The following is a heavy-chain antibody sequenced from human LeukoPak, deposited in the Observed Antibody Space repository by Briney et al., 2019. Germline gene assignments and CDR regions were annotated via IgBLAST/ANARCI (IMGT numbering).Heavy chain of an antibody. CDR2: ISGSGGST. CDR1: GFTFSSYA. V-gene: IGHV3-23*01. J-gene: IGHJ4*02. D-gene: IGHD6-13*01. CDR3: ARASRRYSSSWTDY. Sequence: PGGSLRLSCAASGFTFSSYAMSWVRQAPGKGLEWVSAISGSGGSTYYADSVKGRFTISRDSSKNTLYLQMNSLRAEDTAVYYCARASRRYSSSWTDYWGQGTLVTVSS.